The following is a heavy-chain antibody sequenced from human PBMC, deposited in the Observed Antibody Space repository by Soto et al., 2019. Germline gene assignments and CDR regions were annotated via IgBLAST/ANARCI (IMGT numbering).Heavy chain of an antibody. Sequence: SETLSLTCTVSGGSISSYYWSWIRQPAGKGLEWIGRIYTSGSTNYNPSLKSRVTMSVDTSKNQFSLKVTSLTAAGTAVYYCASRDPGTSVDYWGQGTLVTVSS. J-gene: IGHJ4*02. V-gene: IGHV4-4*07. CDR1: GGSISSYY. CDR3: ASRDPGTSVDY. CDR2: IYTSGST. D-gene: IGHD1-7*01.